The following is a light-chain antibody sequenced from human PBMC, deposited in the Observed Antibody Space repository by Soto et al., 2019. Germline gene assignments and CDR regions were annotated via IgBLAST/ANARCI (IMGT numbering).Light chain of an antibody. V-gene: IGLV2-8*01. CDR3: CSYTGTSA. CDR1: SSDVGGYHF. J-gene: IGLJ2*01. Sequence: QSALTQPPSASGPLGQSVTISCTGTSSDVGGYHFVSWYQQHPGKAPKLIIYDVRERPSGVPGRFSGSKSGVSASLTISGLQAEDEADYYCCSYTGTSAFGGGTKLTVL. CDR2: DVR.